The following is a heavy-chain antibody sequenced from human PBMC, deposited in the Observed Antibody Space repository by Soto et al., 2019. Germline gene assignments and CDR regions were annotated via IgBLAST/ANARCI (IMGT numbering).Heavy chain of an antibody. D-gene: IGHD1-26*01. J-gene: IGHJ4*02. CDR3: ATPSGTYPRTPLDF. Sequence: QVQLVQSGAEVKKPGASVKVSCKASGGTSSSYTISWVRQAPGQGLAWMARIIPILGISNYAQKFQGRVTITSDKFTSPPYMELSSLSSEDTAVYYCATPSGTYPRTPLDFWGQVTLVTVSS. V-gene: IGHV1-69*02. CDR2: IIPILGIS. CDR1: GGTSSSYT.